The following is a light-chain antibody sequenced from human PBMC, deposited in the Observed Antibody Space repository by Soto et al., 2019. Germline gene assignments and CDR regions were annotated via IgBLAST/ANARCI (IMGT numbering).Light chain of an antibody. J-gene: IGLJ2*01. V-gene: IGLV2-14*01. Sequence: QSALTQPASVSGSPGQSITISCTGTSSDVGDYNYVSWYQRHPGKAPKLMIYEVSNRPSGVSNRFSGSKSGNTASLTISGLQAEDEADYYCSSYTTSSTLVFGGGTKVTVL. CDR1: SSDVGDYNY. CDR2: EVS. CDR3: SSYTTSSTLV.